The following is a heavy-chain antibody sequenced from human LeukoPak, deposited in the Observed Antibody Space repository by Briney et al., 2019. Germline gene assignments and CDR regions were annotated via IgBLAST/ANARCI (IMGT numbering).Heavy chain of an antibody. CDR1: GFTFSAYA. D-gene: IGHD1-26*01. CDR2: ISPNGVST. CDR3: MKDRSGGYSFDY. V-gene: IGHV3-64D*09. Sequence: GGSLRLSCSTSGFTFSAYAMHWARQAPGKGLEYVSAISPNGVSTYYADSVKGRFTISRDNSKNTLYLQMTSLRAEDTAVYYCMKDRSGGYSFDYWGQGTLVTVSS. J-gene: IGHJ4*02.